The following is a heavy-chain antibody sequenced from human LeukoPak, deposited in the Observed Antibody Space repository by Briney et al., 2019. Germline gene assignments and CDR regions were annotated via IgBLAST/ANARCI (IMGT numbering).Heavy chain of an antibody. J-gene: IGHJ3*01. CDR2: INPSGGST. V-gene: IGHV1-46*01. CDR1: GYTFTSYY. D-gene: IGHD1-26*01. Sequence: GASVKVSCKASGYTFTSYYMHWVRQAPGQGLEWMGIINPSGGSTSYAQKFQGRVTMTRDMSTSTVYMELSSLRSEDTAVYYCAKDRGSGSYRTGFGLWGQGTMVTVSS. CDR3: AKDRGSGSYRTGFGL.